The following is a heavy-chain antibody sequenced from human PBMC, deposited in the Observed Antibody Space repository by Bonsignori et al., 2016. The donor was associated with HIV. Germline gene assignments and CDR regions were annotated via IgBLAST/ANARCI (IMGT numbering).Heavy chain of an antibody. V-gene: IGHV4-34*01. CDR2: INHSGST. Sequence: QVQLQQWGAGLLKPSETLSLTCGVYGGSFMVTTGPGSASPPETVLEWIGEINHSGSTNYNPSLQSRVTISVDTSKNQFSLKLRSVTAADTAMYYCARVIPDLYYDYVWGSTLPHAFDIWGQGTLLTVSS. CDR3: ARVIPDLYYDYVWGSTLPHAFDI. D-gene: IGHD3-16*01. J-gene: IGHJ3*02. CDR1: GGSFMVTT.